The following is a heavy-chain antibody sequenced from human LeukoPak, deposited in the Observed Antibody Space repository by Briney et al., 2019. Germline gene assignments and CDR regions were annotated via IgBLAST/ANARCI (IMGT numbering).Heavy chain of an antibody. D-gene: IGHD4-17*01. V-gene: IGHV3-11*06. CDR2: ISSSSTYR. CDR3: ARKGERVYGDYWEYFQH. CDR1: GFTFSDYY. J-gene: IGHJ1*01. Sequence: PGGSLRLSCAASGFTFSDYYMSWIRQAPGKGLEWVSYISSSSTYRNYADSVKGRFTISSDNAKNSLYLQMNSLRAEDSAVYYCARKGERVYGDYWEYFQHWGQGTLVTVSS.